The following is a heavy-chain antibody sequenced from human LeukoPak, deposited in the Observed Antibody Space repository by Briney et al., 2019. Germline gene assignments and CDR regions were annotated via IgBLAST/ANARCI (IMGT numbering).Heavy chain of an antibody. J-gene: IGHJ4*02. Sequence: SETLSLTCAVYGGSFSGYYWSWIRQPPGKGLEWIGEINHSGSTNYNPSLKSRVTISVDTSKNQFSLKLSSVTAADTAVYYCARGPYGSGSCWMRPFDYWGQGTLVTVSS. CDR3: ARGPYGSGSCWMRPFDY. CDR1: GGSFSGYY. V-gene: IGHV4-34*01. D-gene: IGHD3-10*01. CDR2: INHSGST.